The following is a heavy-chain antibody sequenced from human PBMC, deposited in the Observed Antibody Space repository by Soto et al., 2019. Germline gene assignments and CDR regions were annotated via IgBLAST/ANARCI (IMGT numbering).Heavy chain of an antibody. CDR3: AREGGIAARIFDY. V-gene: IGHV4-59*01. Sequence: SETLSLTCTVSGGSISSYYWSWIRQPPGKGLEWIGYIYYSGSTNYNPSLKSRVTISVDTSKNQFSLKLSSVTAADTAVYYCAREGGIAARIFDYWGQGTLVTVS. J-gene: IGHJ4*02. CDR1: GGSISSYY. D-gene: IGHD6-6*01. CDR2: IYYSGST.